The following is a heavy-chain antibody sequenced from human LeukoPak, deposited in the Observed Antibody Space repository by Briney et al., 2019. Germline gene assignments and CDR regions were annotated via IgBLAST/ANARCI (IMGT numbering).Heavy chain of an antibody. CDR1: GFTFSSYA. J-gene: IGHJ4*02. CDR2: VGGHGTT. D-gene: IGHD1-1*01. Sequence: PGGSLRLSCAASGFTFSSYAMTWVRQAPGKGLEWVSVVGGHGTTYYADSVRGRFTISRDNSKNTLFLQMNSLRVEDTAVYYCARGRPSDWNDGYFDYWGQGTLVTVSS. CDR3: ARGRPSDWNDGYFDY. V-gene: IGHV3-23*01.